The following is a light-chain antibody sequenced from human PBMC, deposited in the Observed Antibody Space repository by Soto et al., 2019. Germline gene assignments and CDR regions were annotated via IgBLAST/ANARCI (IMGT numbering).Light chain of an antibody. J-gene: IGLJ1*01. CDR3: GTWDSSLSTYV. V-gene: IGLV1-51*01. Sequence: QSVLTQPPSVSAAPGQKVTISCSGSSSNIGNNYVSWYQQLPGTAPKVLIYDNNKRPSGIPARFSGSKSGTSATLGITGLQTGDEADYYCGTWDSSLSTYVFGTGTKLTVL. CDR1: SSNIGNNY. CDR2: DNN.